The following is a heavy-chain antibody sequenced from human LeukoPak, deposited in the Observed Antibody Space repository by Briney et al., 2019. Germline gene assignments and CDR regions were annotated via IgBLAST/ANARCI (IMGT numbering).Heavy chain of an antibody. V-gene: IGHV1-2*02. J-gene: IGHJ3*02. Sequence: GASVKVSCKASGYTFTSFGINWVRQAPGQGLEWMGWINPNSGGTNYAQKFQGRVTMTRDTSISTAYMELSRLRSDDTAVYYCARSIAAAGPGGAFDIWGQGTMVTVSS. CDR2: INPNSGGT. CDR1: GYTFTSFG. CDR3: ARSIAAAGPGGAFDI. D-gene: IGHD6-13*01.